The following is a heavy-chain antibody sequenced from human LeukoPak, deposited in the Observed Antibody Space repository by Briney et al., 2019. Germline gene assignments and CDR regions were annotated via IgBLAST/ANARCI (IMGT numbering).Heavy chain of an antibody. CDR1: GDSVSINSAA. D-gene: IGHD6-19*01. V-gene: IGHV6-1*01. CDR2: TYQRSKWYN. J-gene: IGHJ4*02. Sequence: SQTLSLTCSISGDSVSINSAAWNWIRQSPSRGLEWLGRTYQRSKWYNDYAVSVKSRITINPDISKNQFSLQLNSVTPEDTAVYYCARSPSPYSSGWYFDYWGQGTLVTVSS. CDR3: ARSPSPYSSGWYFDY.